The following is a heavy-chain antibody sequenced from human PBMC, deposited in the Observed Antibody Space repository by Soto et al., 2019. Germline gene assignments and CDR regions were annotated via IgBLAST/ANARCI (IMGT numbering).Heavy chain of an antibody. J-gene: IGHJ5*02. V-gene: IGHV5-51*01. CDR1: GYNFATYW. D-gene: IGHD2-8*02. CDR3: ARGFTGSAGRFDP. CDR2: IYPSKSKN. Sequence: PGESLKISCKGSGYNFATYWIAWVRQMPGRGLEYMGTIYPSKSKNIYSPSFQGLVTISADTSLNTSYLQWGRLRASDTATYYCARGFTGSAGRFDPWGQGTVVTVSS.